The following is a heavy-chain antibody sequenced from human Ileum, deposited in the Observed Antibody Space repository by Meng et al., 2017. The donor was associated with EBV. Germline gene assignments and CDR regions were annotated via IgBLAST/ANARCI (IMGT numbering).Heavy chain of an antibody. J-gene: IGHJ1*01. CDR3: ARDYSSSWYSGGFFKY. D-gene: IGHD6-13*01. CDR2: IFNSGST. V-gene: IGHV4-39*07. Sequence: ELGPGLVKPPETLSLTCTVSGASISSTPYYWGWIRQPPGKGLEWIGNIFNSGSTSYSPSLKSRVTISVDTSKNQFSLKLSSVTAADTAVYYCARDYSSSWYSGGFFKYWGQGILVTVSS. CDR1: GASISSTPYY.